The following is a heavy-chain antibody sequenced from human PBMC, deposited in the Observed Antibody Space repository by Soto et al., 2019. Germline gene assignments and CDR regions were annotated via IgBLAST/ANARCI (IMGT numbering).Heavy chain of an antibody. J-gene: IGHJ5*02. Sequence: SETLSLPCTVAGGSISSGGYYWSWLRQHAGKGLEWFGYIYYSGSTYYNPSLKSRATISVDTSKNHFSLKLSSLTAADTAVYYCAREIGGCSSTSCYVASGVNWFDPWGQGTLVTVSS. V-gene: IGHV4-31*03. CDR2: IYYSGST. CDR1: GGSISSGGYY. CDR3: AREIGGCSSTSCYVASGVNWFDP. D-gene: IGHD2-2*01.